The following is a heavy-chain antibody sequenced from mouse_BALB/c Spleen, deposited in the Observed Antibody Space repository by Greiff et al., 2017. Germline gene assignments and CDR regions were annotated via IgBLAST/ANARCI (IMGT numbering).Heavy chain of an antibody. CDR2: IDPANGNT. V-gene: IGHV14-3*02. CDR3: AREGITTAYYFDY. D-gene: IGHD1-2*01. CDR1: GFNIKDTY. J-gene: IGHJ2*01. Sequence: VQLQQSGAELVKPGASVKLSCTASGFNIKDTYMHWVKQRPEQGLEWIGRIDPANGNTKYDPKFQGKATITADTSSNTAYLQLSSLTSEDTAVYYCAREGITTAYYFDYWGQGTTLTVSS.